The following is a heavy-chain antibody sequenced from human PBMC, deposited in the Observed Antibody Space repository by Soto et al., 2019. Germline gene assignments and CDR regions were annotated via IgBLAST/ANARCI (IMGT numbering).Heavy chain of an antibody. CDR2: IYYSGST. V-gene: IGHV4-31*03. Sequence: SETLSLTCTVSGGSISSGGYYWSWIRQHPGKGLEWIGYIYYSGSTYYNPSLKSRVTISVDTSKNQFSLKLSSVTAADTAVYYCARAGRTYYYDSSGYQEYFKHWGQGTLVTVSS. CDR3: ARAGRTYYYDSSGYQEYFKH. D-gene: IGHD3-22*01. J-gene: IGHJ1*01. CDR1: GGSISSGGYY.